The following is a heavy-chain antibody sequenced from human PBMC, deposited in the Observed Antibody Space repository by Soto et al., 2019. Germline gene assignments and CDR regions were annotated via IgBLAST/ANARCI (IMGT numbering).Heavy chain of an antibody. CDR1: GGSISSYY. D-gene: IGHD5-18*01. CDR2: IYYSGST. J-gene: IGHJ6*02. Sequence: SETLSLTCTVSGGSISSYYWSWIRQPPVKGLEWIGYIYYSGSTNYNPSLKSRVTISVDTSKDQFSLKLSSVTAADTAVYYCARGPIGTAMVTVYYYYGMDVWGQGTTVT. V-gene: IGHV4-59*01. CDR3: ARGPIGTAMVTVYYYYGMDV.